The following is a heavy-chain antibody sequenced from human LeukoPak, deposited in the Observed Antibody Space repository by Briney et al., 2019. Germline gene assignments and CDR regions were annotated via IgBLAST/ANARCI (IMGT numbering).Heavy chain of an antibody. CDR2: INHSGST. Sequence: PSETLSHTCAVYGGSFSGYYWSWIRQPPGKGLEWIGEINHSGSTNYNPSLKSRVTISVDTSKNQFSLKLSSVTAADTAVYYCARGRGYYDSSGYSHWGQGTLVTVSS. V-gene: IGHV4-34*01. CDR3: ARGRGYYDSSGYSH. D-gene: IGHD3-22*01. CDR1: GGSFSGYY. J-gene: IGHJ4*02.